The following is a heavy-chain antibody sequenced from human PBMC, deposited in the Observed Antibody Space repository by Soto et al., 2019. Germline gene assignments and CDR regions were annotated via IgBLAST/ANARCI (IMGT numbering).Heavy chain of an antibody. Sequence: QVQLVQSGAEVKKPGSSVKVSCKASGGTFSSYAISWVRQAPGQGLEWMGGIIPIFGTASYAQKFQGRVTITADESTSTAYMELSSLRSEDTAVYYCATHLYSTHSGSGNWFDPWGQGTLVTVSS. CDR2: IIPIFGTA. V-gene: IGHV1-69*01. CDR1: GGTFSSYA. CDR3: ATHLYSTHSGSGNWFDP. J-gene: IGHJ5*02. D-gene: IGHD6-13*01.